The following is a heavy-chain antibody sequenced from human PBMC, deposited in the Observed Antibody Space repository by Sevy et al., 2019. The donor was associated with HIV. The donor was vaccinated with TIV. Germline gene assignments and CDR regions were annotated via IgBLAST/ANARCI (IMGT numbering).Heavy chain of an antibody. V-gene: IGHV4-59*01. D-gene: IGHD3-10*01. CDR1: GGSISSYY. J-gene: IGHJ6*03. CDR2: IYYSGST. CDR3: ARGHYYGSADYYYYMDV. Sequence: SENLSLTCTVSGGSISSYYWSWIRQPPGKGLEWIGYIYYSGSTNYNPSLKSRVTISVDTSKNQFSLKLSSVTAADTAVYYCARGHYYGSADYYYYMDVWGKGTTVTVSS.